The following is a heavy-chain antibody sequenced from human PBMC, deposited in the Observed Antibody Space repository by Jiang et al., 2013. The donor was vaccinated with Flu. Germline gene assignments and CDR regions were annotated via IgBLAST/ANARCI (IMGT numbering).Heavy chain of an antibody. V-gene: IGHV3-9*01. D-gene: IGHD1-1*01. Sequence: VESGGGLVQPGRSLRLSCAASGFTFDDYAMHWVRQAPGKGLEWVSGISWNSGSIGYADSVKGRFTISRDNAKNSLYLQMNSLRAEDTALYYCAKVLGYDDAFDIWGQGTMVTVSS. J-gene: IGHJ3*02. CDR1: GFTFDDYA. CDR2: ISWNSGSI. CDR3: AKVLGYDDAFDI.